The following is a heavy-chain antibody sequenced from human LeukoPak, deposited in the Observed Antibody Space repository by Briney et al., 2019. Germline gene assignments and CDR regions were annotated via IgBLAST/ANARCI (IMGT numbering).Heavy chain of an antibody. J-gene: IGHJ4*02. CDR3: ASAAAAAGYYFDY. D-gene: IGHD6-13*01. Sequence: PSETLSLTCNVSGGSIRSYYWNWIRQPPGKGLEWIGYSYYSGYTNYNPSLKSRLTISVDTSKNQFTLKLSSVTAEDTAVYYCASAAAAAGYYFDYWGQGAVVPVSA. V-gene: IGHV4-59*01. CDR2: SYYSGYT. CDR1: GGSIRSYY.